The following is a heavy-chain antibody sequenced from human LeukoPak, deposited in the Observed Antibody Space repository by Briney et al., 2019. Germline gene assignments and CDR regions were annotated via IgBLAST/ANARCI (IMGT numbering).Heavy chain of an antibody. CDR2: ISYDGSNK. J-gene: IGHJ4*02. CDR1: GFTFSSYA. V-gene: IGHV3-30*04. Sequence: GRSLRLSCAASGFTFSSYAMHWVRQAPGKGLEWVAVISYDGSNKYYADSVKGRFTISRDNSKNTLYLHMNSLRADDTAVYYCARGGSCSGGNCKYTRKEIGYWGQGTLVTVSS. D-gene: IGHD2-15*01. CDR3: ARGGSCSGGNCKYTRKEIGY.